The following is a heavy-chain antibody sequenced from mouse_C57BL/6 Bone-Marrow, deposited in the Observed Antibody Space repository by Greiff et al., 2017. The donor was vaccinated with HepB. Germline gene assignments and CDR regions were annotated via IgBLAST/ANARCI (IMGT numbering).Heavy chain of an antibody. J-gene: IGHJ2*01. CDR2: IRNKANNHAT. D-gene: IGHD4-1*01. V-gene: IGHV6-6*01. Sequence: EVQLVESGGGLVQPGGSMKLSCAASGFTFSDAWMDWVRQSPEKGLEWVAEIRNKANNHATYYAEAVKGRFTISREYSTRSVYLQMNSLRAEDTGIYYCTRHWYYFDYWGQGTTLTVSS. CDR3: TRHWYYFDY. CDR1: GFTFSDAW.